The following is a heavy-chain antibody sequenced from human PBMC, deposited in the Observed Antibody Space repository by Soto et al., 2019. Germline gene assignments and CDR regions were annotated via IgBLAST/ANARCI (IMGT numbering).Heavy chain of an antibody. CDR1: GYTFTSYD. D-gene: IGHD6-13*01. CDR3: ARGPKQPLALTGPFDI. J-gene: IGHJ3*02. Sequence: GASVKVSCKASGYTFTSYDINWVRQATGQGLEWMGWMNPNSGNTGYAQKFQGRVTMTRNASISTAYMELSSLRPEDTAVYYCARGPKQPLALTGPFDIWRQGTMVTVSS. CDR2: MNPNSGNT. V-gene: IGHV1-8*01.